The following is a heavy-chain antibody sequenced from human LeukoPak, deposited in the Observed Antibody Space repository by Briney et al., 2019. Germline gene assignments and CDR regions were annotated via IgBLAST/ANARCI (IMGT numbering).Heavy chain of an antibody. CDR3: AKDLYYYGSGSYSADWFDP. CDR1: GFTFSSYA. J-gene: IGHJ5*02. CDR2: ISGSGGST. D-gene: IGHD3-10*01. Sequence: GGSLRLSCAASGFTFSSYAMSWVRQAPGKGLEWVSAISGSGGSTYYADSVKGRFTISRDNSKNTLYLQMNSLRAEDTAVYYCAKDLYYYGSGSYSADWFDPWGQGTLVTVSS. V-gene: IGHV3-23*01.